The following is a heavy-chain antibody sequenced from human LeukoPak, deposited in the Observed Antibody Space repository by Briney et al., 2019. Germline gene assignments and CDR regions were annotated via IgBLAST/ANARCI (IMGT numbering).Heavy chain of an antibody. V-gene: IGHV3-21*01. Sequence: GGSLRLSCAASGFTFRNYLMNWVRQAPGKGLEWVSSISSSSSYIYYADSVKGRFTISRDNAKNSLYLQMSSLRAEDTAVYYCARGRYHHDSSGYSSFYHWGQGTLVTVSS. CDR3: ARGRYHHDSSGYSSFYH. CDR1: GFTFRNYL. D-gene: IGHD3-22*01. CDR2: ISSSSSYI. J-gene: IGHJ4*02.